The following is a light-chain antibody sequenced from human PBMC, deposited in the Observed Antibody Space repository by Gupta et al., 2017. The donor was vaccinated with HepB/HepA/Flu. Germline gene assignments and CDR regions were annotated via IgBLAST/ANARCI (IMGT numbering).Light chain of an antibody. V-gene: IGKV4-1*01. J-gene: IGKJ4*01. CDR2: WAS. CDR3: QQDYSTLSLT. Sequence: DIVMTQSPDSLAVSLGERATINCKSSQSVLYSSNNKNYLAWYQQKPGQPPKLLIYWASTRESGVPDRCSGSGSGTDFTLTISSRQAEDVAVYYCQQDYSTLSLTFGGGTKVEIK. CDR1: QSVLYSSNNKNY.